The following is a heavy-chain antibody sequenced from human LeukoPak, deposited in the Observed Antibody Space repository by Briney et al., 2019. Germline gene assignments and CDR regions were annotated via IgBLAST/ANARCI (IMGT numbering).Heavy chain of an antibody. CDR1: GYTFTSYY. V-gene: IGHV1-46*01. Sequence: ASVKVSCKASGYTFTSYYMHWVRQAPGQGLEWMGIINPSGGSTSYAQKFQGRVTMTRDMSTSTVYMELSSLRSEDTAVYYCARDGKYVTIFGVVKNYYYYMDVWGKGTTVTVSS. D-gene: IGHD3-3*01. CDR2: INPSGGST. CDR3: ARDGKYVTIFGVVKNYYYYMDV. J-gene: IGHJ6*03.